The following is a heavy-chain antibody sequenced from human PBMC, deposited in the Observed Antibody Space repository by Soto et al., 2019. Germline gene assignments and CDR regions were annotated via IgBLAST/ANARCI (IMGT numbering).Heavy chain of an antibody. Sequence: SETLSLTCSVSGASMTSSIYYWAWIRQAPGKGLEWIGSLNYGGTTYHSPSLEGRVTMSVDTSKKEFSLNVISVTAADTAIYYCARQSYFDGAGYCLGWFDPWGQGTLVTVSS. J-gene: IGHJ5*02. V-gene: IGHV4-39*01. CDR1: GASMTSSIYY. CDR2: LNYGGTT. D-gene: IGHD3-9*01. CDR3: ARQSYFDGAGYCLGWFDP.